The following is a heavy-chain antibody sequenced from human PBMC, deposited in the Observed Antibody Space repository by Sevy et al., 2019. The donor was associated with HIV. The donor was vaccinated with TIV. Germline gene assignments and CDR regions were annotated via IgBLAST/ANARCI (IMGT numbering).Heavy chain of an antibody. CDR1: GFTFTNYW. V-gene: IGHV3-7*01. J-gene: IGHJ6*02. CDR3: ACGGLVGDRALIPWGMDV. Sequence: GESLKISCAASGFTFTNYWMNWVRQAPGKGLEWVANIKQGGNEKYYVDSVKGRFTLSRDNAKNSVSLQMNGLRADDTALYSCACGGLVGDRALIPWGMDVWGQGTTVTVSS. CDR2: IKQGGNEK. D-gene: IGHD5-18*01.